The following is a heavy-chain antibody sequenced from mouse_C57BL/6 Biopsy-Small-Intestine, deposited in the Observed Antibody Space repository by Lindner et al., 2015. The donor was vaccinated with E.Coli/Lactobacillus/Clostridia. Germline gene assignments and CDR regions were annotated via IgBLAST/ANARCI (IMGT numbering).Heavy chain of an antibody. Sequence: VQLQESGPGLVAPSQSLSITCTVSGFSLTSYGVHWVRQPPGKGLEWLVVIWSDGSTTYNSALKSRLSISKDNSKSQVFLKMNSLQTDDTARYYCARKAVVAPYAMDYWGQGTSVTVSS. CDR1: GFSLTSYG. CDR2: IWSDGST. D-gene: IGHD1-1*01. CDR3: ARKAVVAPYAMDY. J-gene: IGHJ4*01. V-gene: IGHV2-6*02.